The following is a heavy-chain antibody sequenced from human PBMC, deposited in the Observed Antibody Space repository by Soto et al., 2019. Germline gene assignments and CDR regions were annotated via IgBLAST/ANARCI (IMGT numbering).Heavy chain of an antibody. J-gene: IGHJ4*02. CDR1: GFTFDDYA. CDR2: ISWNSGSI. Sequence: EVQLVESGGGLVQPGRSLRLSCAASGFTFDDYAMHWVRQAPGKGLEWVSGISWNSGSIGYADSVKGRFTISRDNAKNSLYLQMNSLRAEDTALYYCAKDIRAGRNLMIVYWGQGTLVTVSS. CDR3: AKDIRAGRNLMIVY. V-gene: IGHV3-9*01. D-gene: IGHD3-10*01.